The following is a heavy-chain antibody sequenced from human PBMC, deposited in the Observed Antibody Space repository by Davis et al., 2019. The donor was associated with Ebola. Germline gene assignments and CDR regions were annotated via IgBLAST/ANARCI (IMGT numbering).Heavy chain of an antibody. CDR1: GGSFSGYY. J-gene: IGHJ4*02. CDR3: ARGGWRTMVSYDY. Sequence: SETLSLTCAVYGGSFSGYYWGWIRQPPRKGLEWIGYIYYSGSTNYNPSLKSRVTISVDKSTNQFSLELTSVTAADTAIYYCARGGWRTMVSYDYWGQGTLVTVSS. V-gene: IGHV4-34*11. CDR2: IYYSGST. D-gene: IGHD4/OR15-4a*01.